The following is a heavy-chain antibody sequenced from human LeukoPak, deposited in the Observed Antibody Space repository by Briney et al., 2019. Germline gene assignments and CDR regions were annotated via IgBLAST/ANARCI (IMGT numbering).Heavy chain of an antibody. Sequence: PGGSLRLSCAASGFTFDDYAMHWVRQSPGKGLEWVSLISGDGDSTYRADSVKGRFTISRDNSKNSLYLQMNSLRTEDTALYYCAKDKYDILTGHVYFDYWGQGTLVTVSS. CDR3: AKDKYDILTGHVYFDY. V-gene: IGHV3-43*02. J-gene: IGHJ4*02. D-gene: IGHD3-9*01. CDR2: ISGDGDST. CDR1: GFTFDDYA.